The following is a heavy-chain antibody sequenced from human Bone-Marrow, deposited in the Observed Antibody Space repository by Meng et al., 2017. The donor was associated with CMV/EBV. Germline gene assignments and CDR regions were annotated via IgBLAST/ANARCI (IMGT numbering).Heavy chain of an antibody. D-gene: IGHD2/OR15-2a*01. CDR3: ARWGGEGSTSGLDY. V-gene: IGHV3-7*01. Sequence: GESLKISCAASGFTFDNYWMTWVRQAPGKGLEWVANIKEDGSEKNYVDSVKGRFTISRDNSNNLVHLQMNDLRAEDTSVYYCARWGGEGSTSGLDYWGQGTLVTVSS. CDR2: IKEDGSEK. CDR1: GFTFDNYW. J-gene: IGHJ4*02.